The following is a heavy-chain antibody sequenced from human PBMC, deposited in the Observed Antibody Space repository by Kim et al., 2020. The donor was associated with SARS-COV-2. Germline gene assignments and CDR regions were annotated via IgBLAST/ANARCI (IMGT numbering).Heavy chain of an antibody. Sequence: SYAQKFQGRVTITADESTSTAYMELSSLRSEDTAVYYCAVDYYDSSGYFYWGQGTLVTVSS. D-gene: IGHD3-22*01. V-gene: IGHV1-69*01. J-gene: IGHJ4*02. CDR3: AVDYYDSSGYFY.